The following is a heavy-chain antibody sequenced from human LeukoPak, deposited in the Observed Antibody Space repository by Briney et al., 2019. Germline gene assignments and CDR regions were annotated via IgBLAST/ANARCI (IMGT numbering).Heavy chain of an antibody. D-gene: IGHD1-26*01. V-gene: IGHV4-59*01. Sequence: SETLSLTCTVSGGSIRSYYWGWTRQPPGKGLEWIGYFYYGGSTNYNPSLKSRVTISVDTSKNQFSLKLNSVTAADTAVYYCARGSGSYGFWGQGTLVTVSS. CDR2: FYYGGST. J-gene: IGHJ4*02. CDR1: GGSIRSYY. CDR3: ARGSGSYGF.